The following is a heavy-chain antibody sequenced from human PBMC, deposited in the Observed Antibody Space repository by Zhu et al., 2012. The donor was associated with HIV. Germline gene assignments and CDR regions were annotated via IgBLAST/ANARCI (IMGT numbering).Heavy chain of an antibody. CDR1: GGSISSYY. Sequence: QVQLQESGPGLVQPSETLSLTCSVSGGSISSYYWSWIRQPAGKGLEWIGRIYSSGSTNYNPFLKSRVTMSVDTSKNQFSLKLSSVTAADTAVYYCARELGAVTGRVYYYGMDVWGQGTTVTVSS. CDR2: IYSSGST. CDR3: ARELGAVTGRVYYYGMDV. J-gene: IGHJ6*02. V-gene: IGHV4-4*07. D-gene: IGHD6-19*01.